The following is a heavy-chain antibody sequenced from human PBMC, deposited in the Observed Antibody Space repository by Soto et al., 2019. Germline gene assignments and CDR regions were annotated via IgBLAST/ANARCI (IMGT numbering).Heavy chain of an antibody. D-gene: IGHD3-3*01. V-gene: IGHV3-7*01. CDR3: ARVAKYDFRSGRDYYYYYYMDV. CDR2: IKQDGSQN. Sequence: GGSLRLSCAASGFTFSNYWMCWVRQAPGKGLKWVANIKQDGSQNYFLGSVQGRFTISRDNAKNSLFLQMNSLRADDTAVYYCARVAKYDFRSGRDYYYYYYMDVWGKGTTVTVSS. J-gene: IGHJ6*03. CDR1: GFTFSNYW.